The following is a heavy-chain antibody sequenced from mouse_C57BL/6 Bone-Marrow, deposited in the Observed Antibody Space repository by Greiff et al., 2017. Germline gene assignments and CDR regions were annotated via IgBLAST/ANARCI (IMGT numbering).Heavy chain of an antibody. CDR1: GYSITSGYY. J-gene: IGHJ3*01. D-gene: IGHD1-1*01. Sequence: ESGPGLVKPSQSLSLTCSVTGYSITSGYYWNWIRQFPGNKLEWMGYISYDGSNNYNPSLKNLISITRDTSKNQFFLKLNSVTTEDTATYYCARGDYYGSSAWFAYWGQGTLVTVSA. V-gene: IGHV3-6*01. CDR2: ISYDGSN. CDR3: ARGDYYGSSAWFAY.